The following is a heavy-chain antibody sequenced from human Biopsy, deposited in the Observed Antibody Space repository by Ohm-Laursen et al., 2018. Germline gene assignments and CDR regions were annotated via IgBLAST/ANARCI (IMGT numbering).Heavy chain of an antibody. D-gene: IGHD1-26*01. Sequence: ASVMVYCRASGHPFICYELDWVRQGTGPGLERMGWMTPNSGETGYAQKFQGRVTMTTNTSVTTADMELSSLTFEDTAVYYCAIEGGTYSKPFDDWGQGSQVIVSS. CDR2: MTPNSGET. CDR1: GHPFICYE. V-gene: IGHV1-8*01. CDR3: AIEGGTYSKPFDD. J-gene: IGHJ4*02.